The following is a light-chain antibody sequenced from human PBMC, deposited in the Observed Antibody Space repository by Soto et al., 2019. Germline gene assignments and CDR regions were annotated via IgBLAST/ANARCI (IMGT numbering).Light chain of an antibody. J-gene: IGLJ1*01. Sequence: QSALTQPASVSGSPGQSITISCTGASSDVDAYNYVSWYQQHPGKAPKLMIYDVSSRPSGVSDRFSGSKSGNTASLTISGLQAEDEADYYCCSYTTSLTYVFGTGTQLTVL. V-gene: IGLV2-14*03. CDR1: SSDVDAYNY. CDR2: DVS. CDR3: CSYTTSLTYV.